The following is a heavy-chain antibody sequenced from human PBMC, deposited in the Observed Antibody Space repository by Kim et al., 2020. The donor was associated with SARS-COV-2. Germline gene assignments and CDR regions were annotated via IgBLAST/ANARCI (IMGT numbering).Heavy chain of an antibody. CDR1: GFRVSSSY. CDR2: IYNGGST. V-gene: IGHV3-53*01. Sequence: GGSLRLSCAASGFRVSSSYMTWVRQAPGKGLEWVSVIYNGGSTNYADSVRGRFTISRDDSKNTLYLQMNSLRVEDTAVYYCARDMINTNSFWGQGTLVTV. D-gene: IGHD3-16*01. CDR3: ARDMINTNSF. J-gene: IGHJ4*02.